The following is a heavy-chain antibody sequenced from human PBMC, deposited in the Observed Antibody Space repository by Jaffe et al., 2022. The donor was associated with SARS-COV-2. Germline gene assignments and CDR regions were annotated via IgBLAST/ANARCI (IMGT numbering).Heavy chain of an antibody. D-gene: IGHD3-3*01. CDR3: AKGSLIRFLEWLPDHDAFDI. Sequence: EVQLLESGGGLVQPGGSLRLSCAASGFTFSSYAMSWVRQAPGKGLEWVSAISGSGGSTYYADSVKGRFTISRDNSKNTLYLQMNSLRAEDTAVYYCAKGSLIRFLEWLPDHDAFDIWGQGTMVTVSS. CDR2: ISGSGGST. CDR1: GFTFSSYA. V-gene: IGHV3-23*01. J-gene: IGHJ3*02.